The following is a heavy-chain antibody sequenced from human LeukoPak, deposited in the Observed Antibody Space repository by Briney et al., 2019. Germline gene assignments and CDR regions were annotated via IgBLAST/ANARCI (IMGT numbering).Heavy chain of an antibody. V-gene: IGHV3-66*01. Sequence: GGSLRLSCAASGFTVSSNYMSWVRQAPGKGLEWVSVIYSGGSTYYADSVKGRFTISRDNSKNTLYLQMNSLRAEDTAVYYCAKDLPPYGSGIHTSDYWGQGTLVTVSS. CDR2: IYSGGST. D-gene: IGHD3-10*01. CDR1: GFTVSSNY. J-gene: IGHJ4*02. CDR3: AKDLPPYGSGIHTSDY.